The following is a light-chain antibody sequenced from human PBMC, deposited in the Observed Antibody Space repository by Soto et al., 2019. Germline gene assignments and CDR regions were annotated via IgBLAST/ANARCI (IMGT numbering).Light chain of an antibody. J-gene: IGKJ1*01. Sequence: IVLTHSPATLSFSPGEMATLSFRASQSVSSYLAWYQQKPGQAPRLLIYDASNRATGIPARFSGSGSGTDFTLTISSLQPDDFGTYSCQQYNNYPWTFGQGTKVDIK. CDR3: QQYNNYPWT. CDR2: DAS. CDR1: QSVSSY. V-gene: IGKV3-11*01.